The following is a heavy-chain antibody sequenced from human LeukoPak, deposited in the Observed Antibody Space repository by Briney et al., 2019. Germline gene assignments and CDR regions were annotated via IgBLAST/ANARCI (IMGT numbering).Heavy chain of an antibody. CDR2: INHSGST. J-gene: IGHJ6*03. V-gene: IGHV4-34*01. CDR1: GGSFSGYY. Sequence: SETLSLTGAVFGGSFSGYYWSWIRQRPGKGLEWIGEINHSGSTNYNPSLKSRVTISVDTSKNQFSLRVSSVTAADTAVYYCARAYGDYRYYYYYMDVWGKGTTVTVSS. CDR3: ARAYGDYRYYYYYMDV. D-gene: IGHD4-17*01.